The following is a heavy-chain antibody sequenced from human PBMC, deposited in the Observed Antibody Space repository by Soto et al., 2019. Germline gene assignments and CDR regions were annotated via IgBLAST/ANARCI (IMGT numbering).Heavy chain of an antibody. J-gene: IGHJ5*02. CDR3: ARATAAAAAGTNWFDP. D-gene: IGHD6-13*01. V-gene: IGHV1-69*13. CDR2: IIPIFGTA. CDR1: GGTFSSYA. Sequence: SVKVSFKASGGTFSSYAISWVRQAPVQGLEWMGGIIPIFGTANYAQKFQGRVTITADESTSTAYMELSSLRSEDTAVYYCARATAAAAAGTNWFDPWGQGTPVTVYS.